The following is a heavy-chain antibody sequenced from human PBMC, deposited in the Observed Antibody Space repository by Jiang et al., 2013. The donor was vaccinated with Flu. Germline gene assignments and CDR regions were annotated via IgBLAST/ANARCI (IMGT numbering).Heavy chain of an antibody. CDR3: ARDAELGKYYFDY. J-gene: IGHJ4*02. D-gene: IGHD1-26*01. CDR2: INAGNGNT. V-gene: IGHV1-3*01. Sequence: SGAEVKNPGASVKVSCKASGYTFTSYAIHWVRQAPGQRPEWMGWINAGNGNTKYSQKFQGRVTITRDTSASTAYMELSSLRSEDTAVYYCARDAELGKYYFDYWGQGTLVTVSS. CDR1: GYTFTSYA.